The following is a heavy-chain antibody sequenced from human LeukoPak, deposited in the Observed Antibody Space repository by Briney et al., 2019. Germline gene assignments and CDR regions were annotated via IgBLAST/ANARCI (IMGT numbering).Heavy chain of an antibody. CDR3: ARAGGSGRGDY. V-gene: IGHV3-33*01. CDR2: IWFDGRNR. Sequence: GRSLRLSSAASGFTFGSYGMHVVRQAPGKGLEWVAEIWFDGRNRDYADSVKGRFTVSRDNSKNTLYLQMNSLRDADTAVYYCARAGGSGRGDYWGQGTLVTVSS. J-gene: IGHJ4*02. CDR1: GFTFGSYG. D-gene: IGHD3-10*01.